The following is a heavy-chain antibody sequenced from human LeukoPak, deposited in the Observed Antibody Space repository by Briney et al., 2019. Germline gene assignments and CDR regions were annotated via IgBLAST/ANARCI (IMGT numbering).Heavy chain of an antibody. Sequence: GSSVQDSCKASGYTFIQYGITWVRRAPCRGVEGVGLISHYYDDTNFVRKLQGRVTLTTDTTTYTAYMELRSLRSDDTALYYCARGGNTDFSESSGSNGDYWGQGTLVTVSS. D-gene: IGHD3-22*01. CDR3: ARGGNTDFSESSGSNGDY. J-gene: IGHJ4*02. V-gene: IGHV1-18*01. CDR1: GYTFIQYG. CDR2: ISHYYDDT.